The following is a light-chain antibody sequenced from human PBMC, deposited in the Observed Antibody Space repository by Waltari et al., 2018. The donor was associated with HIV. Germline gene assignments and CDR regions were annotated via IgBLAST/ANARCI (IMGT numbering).Light chain of an antibody. CDR2: YDD. V-gene: IGLV3-21*04. Sequence: YVLTQSPSVSVAPGETARIPGEGDNIGSQSVHWYQQKPGQAPVLVIYYDDDRASGIPERFSGSNSGNTATLTINRVEAGDEADYFCQVWHSGSDCVIFGGGTKLTVL. J-gene: IGLJ2*01. CDR3: QVWHSGSDCVI. CDR1: NIGSQS.